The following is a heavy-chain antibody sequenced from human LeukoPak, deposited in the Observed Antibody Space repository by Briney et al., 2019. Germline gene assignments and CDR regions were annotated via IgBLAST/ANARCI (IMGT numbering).Heavy chain of an antibody. CDR2: IYYNGIT. D-gene: IGHD6-13*01. J-gene: IGHJ4*02. CDR1: GGAVTSYY. V-gene: IGHV4-59*08. CDR3: ASLPGIAAL. Sequence: PSETLSLTCTVSGGAVTSYYWSWIRQPPGRRLEWIGYIYYNGITTYNPSLKSRVTISIDTSKNQFSLKLKAVTAADTAVYYCASLPGIAALWGQGTQVTVSS.